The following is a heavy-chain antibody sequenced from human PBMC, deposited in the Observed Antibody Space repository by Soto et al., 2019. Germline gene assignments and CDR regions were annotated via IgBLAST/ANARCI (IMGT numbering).Heavy chain of an antibody. D-gene: IGHD1-26*01. CDR1: GGSFSGYY. CDR2: ISYSGST. V-gene: IGHV4-34*01. Sequence: SETLSLTCAVYGGSFSGYYWSWIRQPPGKGLERIGSISYSGSTYYNPSLRSRVTISVDTSKNQFSLKLTSVTAADTAVYYCARYESTGSRKKYFHHWGQGTLVTVSS. J-gene: IGHJ1*01. CDR3: ARYESTGSRKKYFHH.